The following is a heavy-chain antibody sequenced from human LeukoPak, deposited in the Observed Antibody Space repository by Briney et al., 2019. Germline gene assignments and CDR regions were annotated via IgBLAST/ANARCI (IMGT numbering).Heavy chain of an antibody. V-gene: IGHV3-20*04. Sequence: PGGSLRLSCAASGFTFDDYGMSWVRQAPGKGLEWVSGINWNGGSTGYADSVKGRFTISRDNAKNTLYLQMNSLRAGDTAVYYCARRAGDYSHPYDYWGQGTLVTVSS. CDR2: INWNGGST. CDR3: ARRAGDYSHPYDY. J-gene: IGHJ4*02. CDR1: GFTFDDYG. D-gene: IGHD3-22*01.